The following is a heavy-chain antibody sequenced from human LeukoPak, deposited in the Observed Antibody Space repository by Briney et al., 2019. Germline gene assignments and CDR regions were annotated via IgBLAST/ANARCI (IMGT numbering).Heavy chain of an antibody. D-gene: IGHD5-12*01. V-gene: IGHV3-21*01. CDR1: GFTFSSYS. J-gene: IGHJ6*03. CDR3: ASCGYSGYDLPGRDYYYMDV. CDR2: ISSSSSYI. Sequence: PGGSLRLSCAASGFTFSSYSMNWVRQAPGKGLEWVSSISSSSSYIYYADSVKGRFTISRDNAKNSLYLQMNSLRAVDTAVYYCASCGYSGYDLPGRDYYYMDVWGKGTTVTVSS.